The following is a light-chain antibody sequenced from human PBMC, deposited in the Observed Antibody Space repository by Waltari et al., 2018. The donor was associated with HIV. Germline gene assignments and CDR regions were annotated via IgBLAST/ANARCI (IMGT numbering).Light chain of an antibody. CDR1: QSVSRY. CDR3: QQTYTFPWT. J-gene: IGKJ1*01. V-gene: IGKV1-39*01. CDR2: GVS. Sequence: DIQMTQSPSSLSASVGDRVTITCRASQSVSRYLNWYQERPGNAPKILIYGVSRLATGVPSRFSASGSETDFTLTITSLQHEDFATYYCQQTYTFPWTFGQGTKV.